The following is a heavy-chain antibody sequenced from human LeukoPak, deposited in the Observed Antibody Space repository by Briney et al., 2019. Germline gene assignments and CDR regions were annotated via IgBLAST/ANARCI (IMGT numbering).Heavy chain of an antibody. CDR2: IYHSGST. J-gene: IGHJ2*01. CDR3: ARYSSSFWYFDL. Sequence: GSLRLSCAASGFTFSSYSMNWVRQPPGKGLEWIGEIYHSGSTNYNPSLKSRVTISVDKSKNQFSLKLSSVTAADTAVYYCARYSSSFWYFDLWGRGTLVTVSS. D-gene: IGHD6-6*01. V-gene: IGHV4-4*02. CDR1: GFTFSSYSM.